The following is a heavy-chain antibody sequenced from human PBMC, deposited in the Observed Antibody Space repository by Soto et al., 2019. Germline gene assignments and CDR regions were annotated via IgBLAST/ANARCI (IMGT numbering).Heavy chain of an antibody. V-gene: IGHV3-33*01. D-gene: IGHD6-13*01. CDR2: IWYDGSNK. CDR1: GCTFSSYG. J-gene: IGHJ4*02. Sequence: QVQLVESGGGVVQPGRSLRLSCAASGCTFSSYGMHWVRQAPGKGLEWVAVIWYDGSNKYYADSVKGRFTISRDNSKNTLYLQMNSLRAEDTAVYYCARGAAAATPVFDYWGQGTLVTVSS. CDR3: ARGAAAATPVFDY.